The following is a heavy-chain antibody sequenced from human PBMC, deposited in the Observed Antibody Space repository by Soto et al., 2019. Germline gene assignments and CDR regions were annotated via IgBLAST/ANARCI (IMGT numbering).Heavy chain of an antibody. V-gene: IGHV6-1*01. CDR2: TYYRSKWYS. CDR3: ARGSYYSGWV. CDR1: WDSVSSTSAA. D-gene: IGHD6-19*01. Sequence: TLSLTCAISWDSVSSTSAAWSWIRQSPSRGLEWLGRTYYRSKWYSDYAVSVKSRITINPDTSKNQFSLQLNSVTPEDTAVYYCARGSYYSGWVWGQGTLVPVSS. J-gene: IGHJ4*02.